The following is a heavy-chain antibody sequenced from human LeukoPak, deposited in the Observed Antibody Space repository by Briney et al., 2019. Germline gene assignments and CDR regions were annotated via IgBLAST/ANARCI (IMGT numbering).Heavy chain of an antibody. V-gene: IGHV4-61*02. CDR2: IYTSGST. Sequence: SETLSLTCTVSGRSISSGSYYWSWIRQPAGKGLDWIGRIYTSGSTNYNPSLKSRVTISVDTSKNQFSLKLSSVTAADTAMYYCARSIYGSGTYGGWGQGTLVTVSS. D-gene: IGHD3-10*01. CDR1: GRSISSGSYY. J-gene: IGHJ4*02. CDR3: ARSIYGSGTYGG.